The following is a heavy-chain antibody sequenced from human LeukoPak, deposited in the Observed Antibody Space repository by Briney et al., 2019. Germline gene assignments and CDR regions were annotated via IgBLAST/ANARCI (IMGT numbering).Heavy chain of an antibody. CDR3: ARVVVVVPAAIRARKYSFDY. CDR2: INPNSGGT. J-gene: IGHJ4*02. Sequence: GASVKVTCKAAGHTFTGYYMHSVRHAPGQGLEWMGGINPNSGGTNYAQKLQGRVTMTRHTSISTPYMELSRLRSDDTAVYYCARVVVVVPAAIRARKYSFDYWGQGTLVTVSS. D-gene: IGHD2-2*01. V-gene: IGHV1-2*02. CDR1: GHTFTGYY.